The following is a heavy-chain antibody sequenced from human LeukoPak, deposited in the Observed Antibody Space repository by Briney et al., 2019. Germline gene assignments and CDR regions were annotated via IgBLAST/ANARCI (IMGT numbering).Heavy chain of an antibody. CDR3: ARDRITIFGVVSTSYFDY. CDR1: GFTFSDYY. CDR2: ISSSGGITI. V-gene: IGHV3-11*04. J-gene: IGHJ4*02. D-gene: IGHD3-3*01. Sequence: PGGSLRLSCAASGFTFSDYYMSWIRQAPGKGLEWVSYISSSGGITIFYADSVKGRFTISRDNAKNSLYLQMNSLRAEDTAVYYCARDRITIFGVVSTSYFDYWGQGTLVTVSS.